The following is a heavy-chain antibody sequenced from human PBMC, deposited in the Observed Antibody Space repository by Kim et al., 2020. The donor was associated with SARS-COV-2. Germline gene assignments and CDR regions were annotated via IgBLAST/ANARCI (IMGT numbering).Heavy chain of an antibody. J-gene: IGHJ4*02. CDR1: GGSVSRDDHY. Sequence: SETLSLTCSVSGGSVSRDDHYWSWIRQPPGKGLEWIGNIYNTGSTNYNPSLQSRVTISGDKSKNQFSLKLNSVTAADTAVYYCASDRRSSWFFYWGQGTLVTVSS. CDR3: ASDRRSSWFFY. CDR2: IYNTGST. D-gene: IGHD6-13*01. V-gene: IGHV4-61*08.